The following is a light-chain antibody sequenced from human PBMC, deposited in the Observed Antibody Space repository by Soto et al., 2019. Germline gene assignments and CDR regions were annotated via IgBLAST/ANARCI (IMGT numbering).Light chain of an antibody. J-gene: IGLJ1*01. CDR3: ATWHDSFYV. Sequence: QSALTQPPSASGTPGQTVIVSCSGSTSDIGTNAVNWFQHLPGTAPKLLIYTNNQRPSGVPDRFSGSKSGTSASLAISGLQSEDEADYYCATWHDSFYVFGTGTKVTVL. CDR2: TNN. CDR1: TSDIGTNA. V-gene: IGLV1-44*01.